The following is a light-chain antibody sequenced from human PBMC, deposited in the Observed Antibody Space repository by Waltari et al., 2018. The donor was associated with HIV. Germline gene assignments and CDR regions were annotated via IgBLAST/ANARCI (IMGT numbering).Light chain of an antibody. J-gene: IGKJ5*01. V-gene: IGKV3-20*01. Sequence: EIVLTQSPGTLSLSPGERVTLSCRASQSVSSSSLVWYQQKPGQAPRRLIYGASSRATGIPDRFSGSVSGTDFTLTISRLDPEDFAVYYCQQYGSSVTFGQGTRLEIK. CDR3: QQYGSSVT. CDR2: GAS. CDR1: QSVSSSS.